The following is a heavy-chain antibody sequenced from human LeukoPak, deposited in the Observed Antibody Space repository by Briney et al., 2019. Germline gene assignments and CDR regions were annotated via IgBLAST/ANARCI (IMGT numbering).Heavy chain of an antibody. CDR2: ISSSGSTI. CDR1: GFTFSSYE. Sequence: GGSLRLSCAASGFTFSSYEMNWVRQAPGKGLEWVSYISSSGSTIYYADPVKGRFTISRDNAKNSLYLQMNSLRAEDTAVYYCARAMSSGYFDYWGQGTLVTVSS. J-gene: IGHJ4*02. V-gene: IGHV3-48*03. D-gene: IGHD6-19*01. CDR3: ARAMSSGYFDY.